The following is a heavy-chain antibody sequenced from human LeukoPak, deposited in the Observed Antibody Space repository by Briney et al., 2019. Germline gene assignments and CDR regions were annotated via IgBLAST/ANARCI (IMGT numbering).Heavy chain of an antibody. D-gene: IGHD6-13*01. J-gene: IGHJ4*02. CDR3: ATDAIASAGKAPLY. CDR2: ISAYNGNT. Sequence: GASVKVSCKASGYTFSSYGISWVRQAPGQGLEWMGWISAYNGNTNYAQKLQGRVTLTTDTSTSTAYMELRSLRSDDTAVYFCATDAIASAGKAPLYWGQGTLVTVSS. V-gene: IGHV1-18*01. CDR1: GYTFSSYG.